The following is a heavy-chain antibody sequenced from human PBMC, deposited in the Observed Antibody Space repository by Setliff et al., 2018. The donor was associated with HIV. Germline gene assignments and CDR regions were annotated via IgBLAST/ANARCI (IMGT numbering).Heavy chain of an antibody. D-gene: IGHD4-17*01. CDR2: INHSGST. Sequence: SETLSLTRAVYGGSLSGYYWTWIRQPPGKGLEWIGEINHSGSTNYNPSLKSRVTISVDTSKNHFSLTLSSVTAADTAVYYCARLHGDFYFDLWGQGTLVTVS. J-gene: IGHJ4*02. V-gene: IGHV4-34*01. CDR1: GGSLSGYY. CDR3: ARLHGDFYFDL.